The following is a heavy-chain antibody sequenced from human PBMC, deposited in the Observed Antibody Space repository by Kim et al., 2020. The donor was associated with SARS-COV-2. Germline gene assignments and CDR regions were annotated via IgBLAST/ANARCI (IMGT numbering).Heavy chain of an antibody. CDR3: ARHCRVTTVCLEN. Sequence: GGSLRLSCAAAGFTFSAHSMNWVRQAPGKGLEWVSSISDNGGYIFYGDSVKGRFTTSRDNAENSLYLQMNSLRAEDTAIYYCARHCRVTTVCLENWGQGTLVTVSS. J-gene: IGHJ4*02. V-gene: IGHV3-21*04. D-gene: IGHD2-2*01. CDR2: ISDNGGYI. CDR1: GFTFSAHS.